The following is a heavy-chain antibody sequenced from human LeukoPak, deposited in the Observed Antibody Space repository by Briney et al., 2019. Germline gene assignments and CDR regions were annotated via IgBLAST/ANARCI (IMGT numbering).Heavy chain of an antibody. CDR1: GFTFSSYA. CDR2: ISGSGGST. CDR3: ARGKWELLLGAFDI. J-gene: IGHJ3*02. Sequence: GGSLRLSCAASGFTFSSYAMSWVRQAPGKGLEWVSAISGSGGSTYYADSVKGRFTISRDNSKNTLYFQMNSLRAEDTSVYYCARGKWELLLGAFDIWGQGTMVTVSS. V-gene: IGHV3-23*01. D-gene: IGHD1-26*01.